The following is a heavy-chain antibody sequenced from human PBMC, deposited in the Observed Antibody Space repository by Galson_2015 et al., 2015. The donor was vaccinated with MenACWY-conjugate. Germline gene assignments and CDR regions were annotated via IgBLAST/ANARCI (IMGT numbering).Heavy chain of an antibody. CDR2: IDPINSNT. V-gene: IGHV5-51*01. Sequence: QSGAEVKKPGESLPLSCKGSGYSFTKYWIAWVRQMPGKGLEWVAVIDPINSNTRYSPSLQGQVTISADESISTAYLQWSSLKASDTATYYCARHPPGGRGMDVWGRGTTVTVSS. CDR3: ARHPPGGRGMDV. CDR1: GYSFTKYW. J-gene: IGHJ6*02. D-gene: IGHD1-26*01.